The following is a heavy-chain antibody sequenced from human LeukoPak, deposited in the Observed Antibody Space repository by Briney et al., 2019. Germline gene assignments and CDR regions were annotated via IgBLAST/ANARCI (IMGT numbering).Heavy chain of an antibody. D-gene: IGHD2-15*01. CDR3: ARLPKYGYCSGGSCYWDY. CDR2: IYTSGST. CDR1: GGSISSGSYY. Sequence: PSETLSLTCTVSGGSISSGSYYWSWIRQPAGKGLEWIGRIYTSGSTNYNPSLKSRVTISVDTSKNQFSLKLSSVTAADTAVYYCARLPKYGYCSGGSCYWDYWGQGTLVTVSS. V-gene: IGHV4-61*02. J-gene: IGHJ4*02.